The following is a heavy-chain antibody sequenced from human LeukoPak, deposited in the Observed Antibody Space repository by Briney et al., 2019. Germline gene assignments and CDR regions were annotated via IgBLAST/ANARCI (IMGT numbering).Heavy chain of an antibody. CDR3: VVDTTLAFYSDY. Sequence: GGSLRLSCAASGFTFSSYAMGWVRQAPGKGLEWVSTVSGSGGSTYYADSVKGRFTVSRNNSKNTVYLQMNRLRAEDTAVYYCVVDTTLAFYSDYWGQGTLVTVSS. D-gene: IGHD5-18*01. CDR1: GFTFSSYA. V-gene: IGHV3-23*01. CDR2: VSGSGGST. J-gene: IGHJ4*02.